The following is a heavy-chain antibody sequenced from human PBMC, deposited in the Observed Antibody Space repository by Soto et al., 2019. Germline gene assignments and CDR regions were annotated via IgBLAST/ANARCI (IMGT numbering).Heavy chain of an antibody. CDR1: GFTFSSYA. D-gene: IGHD1-26*01. V-gene: IGHV3-23*01. Sequence: GGSLRLSCAASGFTFSSYAMSWVRQAPGKGLEWASSISGSGTNTYYADSVRGRFTISSDNSKNTLYLQMNSLRVEDTAVYYCAKCSFGGSYYFPFDYWGQGTLVTVSS. CDR2: ISGSGTNT. CDR3: AKCSFGGSYYFPFDY. J-gene: IGHJ4*02.